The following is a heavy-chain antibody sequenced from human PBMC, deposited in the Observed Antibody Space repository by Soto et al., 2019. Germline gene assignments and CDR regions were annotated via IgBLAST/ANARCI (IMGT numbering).Heavy chain of an antibody. Sequence: EVHMVESGGGLVKPGGSLRLSCAASGLPFSKAWMSWVRQAPGQGLEGVGRIKNKRTTDYAAPVRDRFTIARDDSQNMVYLQMDSLKTEDTAVYYCTTDEADNGNDGDFDYWGQGTLVTVSS. CDR1: GLPFSKAW. J-gene: IGHJ4*02. CDR3: TTDEADNGNDGDFDY. V-gene: IGHV3-15*01. CDR2: IKNKRTT. D-gene: IGHD1-1*01.